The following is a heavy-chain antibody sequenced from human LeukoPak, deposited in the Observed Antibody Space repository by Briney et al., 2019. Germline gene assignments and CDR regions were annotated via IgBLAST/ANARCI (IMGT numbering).Heavy chain of an antibody. V-gene: IGHV1-69*13. D-gene: IGHD2-8*01. J-gene: IGHJ3*02. CDR2: IIPIFGTA. CDR1: GGTFGSYA. CDR3: ARPRACGTNGVCYAFDI. Sequence: VASVKVSCKASGGTFGSYAISWVRQAPGQGLEWMGGIIPIFGTANYAQKFQGRVTITADEPTSTAYMELSSLRSEDAAVYFCARPRACGTNGVCYAFDIWGQGTMVTVSS.